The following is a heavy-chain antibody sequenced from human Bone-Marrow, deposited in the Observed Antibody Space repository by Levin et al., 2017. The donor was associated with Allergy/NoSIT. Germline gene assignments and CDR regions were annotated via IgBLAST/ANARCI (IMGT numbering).Heavy chain of an antibody. V-gene: IGHV3-23*01. CDR3: AKAGGGSGPPNDGFDY. CDR2: ISGSGGDT. CDR1: GFTFSSYA. J-gene: IGHJ4*02. Sequence: SCAASGFTFSSYAMSWVRQAPGKGLACVSIISGSGGDTYYADSVKGRFTISRDNSKNTLYLQMNSLRAEDTAIYYCAKAGGGSGPPNDGFDYWGQGTLVTVSS. D-gene: IGHD2-15*01.